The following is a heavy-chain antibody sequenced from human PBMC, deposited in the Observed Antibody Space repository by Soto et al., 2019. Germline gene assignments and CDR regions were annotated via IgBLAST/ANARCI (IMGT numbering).Heavy chain of an antibody. CDR2: ISAYNGNT. CDR3: ARGGGNDPRPVDY. CDR1: GYTFNSYG. J-gene: IGHJ4*02. V-gene: IGHV1-18*01. Sequence: QVQLVQSGAEVKKPGASVKVSCKASGYTFNSYGISWVRQAPGQGLEWMGWISAYNGNTNYVQKVQGRVTMTTDTSPSTAYMEQRRLRSDGTAVYDCARGGGNDPRPVDYWGQGTLVTVSS. D-gene: IGHD5-12*01.